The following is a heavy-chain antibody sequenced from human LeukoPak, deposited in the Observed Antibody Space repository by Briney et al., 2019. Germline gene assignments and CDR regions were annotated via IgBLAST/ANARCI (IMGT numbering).Heavy chain of an antibody. Sequence: SETLSLTCTVSGGSISSSSYYWGWIRQPPGKGLEWVGSIYYSGSTYYNPSLKSRVTISVDTSKNQFSLKLSSVTAADTAVYYCAREIDSRNAFDIWGQGTMVTVSS. D-gene: IGHD4-11*01. CDR3: AREIDSRNAFDI. CDR2: IYYSGST. CDR1: GGSISSSSYY. V-gene: IGHV4-39*07. J-gene: IGHJ3*02.